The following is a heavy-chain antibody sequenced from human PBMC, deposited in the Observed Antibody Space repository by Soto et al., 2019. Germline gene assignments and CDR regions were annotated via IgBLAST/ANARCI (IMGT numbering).Heavy chain of an antibody. Sequence: SETLSLTCTVSCGSIRSGSHYWSWIRQHPGKGLEWIGYIYYSGSTYYNPSLKSRITISISTSKNQFSLKLTSVTAADTAVYYCAREGGDGIDYWGQGTLVTVSS. D-gene: IGHD3-16*01. V-gene: IGHV4-31*03. J-gene: IGHJ4*02. CDR1: CGSIRSGSHY. CDR2: IYYSGST. CDR3: AREGGDGIDY.